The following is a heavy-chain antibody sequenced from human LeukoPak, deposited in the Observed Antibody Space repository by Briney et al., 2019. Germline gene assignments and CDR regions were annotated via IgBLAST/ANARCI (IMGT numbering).Heavy chain of an antibody. J-gene: IGHJ4*02. D-gene: IGHD2-8*01. CDR3: ASREAIVLMVYATEPFDY. CDR1: GYTFTGYY. V-gene: IGHV1-2*06. CDR2: INPNSGGT. Sequence: GASVKVSCKASGYTFTGYYMHWVRQAPGQGLEWMGRINPNSGGTNYAQKFQGRVTMTRDTSISTAYMELSRLRSDDTAVYYCASREAIVLMVYATEPFDYWGQGTLVTVSS.